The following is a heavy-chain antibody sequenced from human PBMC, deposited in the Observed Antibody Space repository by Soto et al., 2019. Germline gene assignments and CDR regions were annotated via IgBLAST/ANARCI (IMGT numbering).Heavy chain of an antibody. J-gene: IGHJ1*01. V-gene: IGHV5-51*01. CDR3: ATSSGYYSAEYFQH. D-gene: IGHD3-22*01. Sequence: GESLKISCKGSGYSFISYWMGWVRQMPGKGLEWMGIIYPGDSDTRYSPSFQGQVTISVDKSISTAYLQWSSLKASDTAMYYCATSSGYYSAEYFQHWGQGTLVTVYS. CDR2: IYPGDSDT. CDR1: GYSFISYW.